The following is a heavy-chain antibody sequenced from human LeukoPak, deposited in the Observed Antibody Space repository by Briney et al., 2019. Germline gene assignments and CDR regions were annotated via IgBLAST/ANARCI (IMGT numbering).Heavy chain of an antibody. J-gene: IGHJ4*02. CDR1: GFTFSSYA. D-gene: IGHD2-15*01. V-gene: IGHV3-30*04. CDR2: ISYDGSNK. Sequence: GRSLRLSCAASGFTFSSYAMHWVRQAPGKGLGWVAVISYDGSNKYYADSVKGRFTISRDNSKNTLYLQMNSLRAEDTAVYYCAVVAATADFDYWGQGTLVTVSS. CDR3: AVVAATADFDY.